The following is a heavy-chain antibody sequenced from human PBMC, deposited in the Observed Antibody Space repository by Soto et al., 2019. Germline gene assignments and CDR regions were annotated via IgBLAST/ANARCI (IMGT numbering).Heavy chain of an antibody. V-gene: IGHV4-4*07. Sequence: SETLSLTCTVSGGAISTYYWTWIRQPAGKGLEWIGRIYSSGSTKYNPSLQSRVTMSLDTSNNQFSLRLTSVTAADTAVYYCARGPRFSDRFDPWGQGTLVTVSS. D-gene: IGHD3-3*01. CDR1: GGAISTYY. CDR2: IYSSGST. J-gene: IGHJ5*02. CDR3: ARGPRFSDRFDP.